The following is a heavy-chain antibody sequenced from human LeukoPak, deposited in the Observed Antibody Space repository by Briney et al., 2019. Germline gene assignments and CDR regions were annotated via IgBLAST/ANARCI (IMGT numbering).Heavy chain of an antibody. CDR1: GFTFSSYA. V-gene: IGHV3-7*01. D-gene: IGHD3-3*01. CDR3: ARLREIPVFGVVTKSTSYFDY. J-gene: IGHJ4*02. CDR2: IKQDRSEK. Sequence: GGSLRLSCAASGFTFSSYAMSWVRQAPGKGLELVANIKQDRSEKYYVDSVKGRFTISRDNAKNSLYLQMNSLRAEDTAVYYCARLREIPVFGVVTKSTSYFDYWGQGTLVTVSS.